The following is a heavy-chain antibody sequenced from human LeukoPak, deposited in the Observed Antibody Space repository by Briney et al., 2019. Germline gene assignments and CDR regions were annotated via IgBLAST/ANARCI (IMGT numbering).Heavy chain of an antibody. J-gene: IGHJ4*02. V-gene: IGHV3-11*01. Sequence: AGGCLSLACAASGFTFSDYYMSWIRQAPGKGLEWVSYISTSGSPIYYADSVKGRFTISRDNAKNSLYLQMNSLRAEDTAVYYCARVRGVTSPIWGQGTLVTVSS. CDR3: ARVRGVTSPI. CDR1: GFTFSDYY. CDR2: ISTSGSPI. D-gene: IGHD3-3*01.